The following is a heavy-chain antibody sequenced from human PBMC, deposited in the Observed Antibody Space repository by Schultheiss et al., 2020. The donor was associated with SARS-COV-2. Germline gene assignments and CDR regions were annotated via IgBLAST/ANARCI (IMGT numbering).Heavy chain of an antibody. J-gene: IGHJ6*02. CDR2: IYYSGST. CDR3: ASSPIGGRTGMDV. Sequence: SETLSLTCAVYGGSFSGYYWSWIRQPPGKGLEWIGYIYYSGSTYYNPSLKSRVTISVDTSKNQFSLKLTSVTAADTAVYYCASSPIGGRTGMDVWGQGTTVTVSS. V-gene: IGHV4-34*01. CDR1: GGSFSGYY.